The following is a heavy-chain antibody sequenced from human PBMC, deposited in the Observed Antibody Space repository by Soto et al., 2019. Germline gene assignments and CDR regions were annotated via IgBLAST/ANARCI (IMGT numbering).Heavy chain of an antibody. J-gene: IGHJ4*02. CDR3: ARGHDTALDPTYFDY. D-gene: IGHD5-18*01. Sequence: GASVKVSCKASGYTFTSYGISWVRQAPGQGLEWMGWISAYNGNTNYAQKLQGRVTMTTDTSTSTAYMELRSLRSDDTAVYYCARGHDTALDPTYFDYWGQGTLVTVSS. V-gene: IGHV1-18*01. CDR1: GYTFTSYG. CDR2: ISAYNGNT.